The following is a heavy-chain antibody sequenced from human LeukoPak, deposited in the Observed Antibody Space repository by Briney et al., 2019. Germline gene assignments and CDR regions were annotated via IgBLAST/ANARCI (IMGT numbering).Heavy chain of an antibody. Sequence: GGSLRLSCAASGFIFNTYAMSWVRQAPGKGLEWVSGISGNGGITNYADSVKGRFTISRDNSKNTVYLQMNSLRAEDTAVYYRAKDVGGFYGTGSYGYWGQGTLVTVSS. J-gene: IGHJ4*02. CDR2: ISGNGGIT. V-gene: IGHV3-23*01. CDR3: AKDVGGFYGTGSYGY. D-gene: IGHD3-10*01. CDR1: GFIFNTYA.